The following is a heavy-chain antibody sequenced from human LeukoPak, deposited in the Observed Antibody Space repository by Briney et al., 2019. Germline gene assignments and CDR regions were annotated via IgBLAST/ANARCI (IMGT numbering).Heavy chain of an antibody. CDR3: VGSVDY. CDR2: INQDGSEK. D-gene: IGHD2-2*03. Sequence: GGSLRLSCAASGFTLSNYWMRWVRQAPGKGLEWVANINQDGSEKYYVDSVKGRFTISRDDAKNSLYLQMNSLRAEDTAVYYCVGSVDYWGQGTLVTVSS. J-gene: IGHJ4*02. CDR1: GFTLSNYW. V-gene: IGHV3-7*01.